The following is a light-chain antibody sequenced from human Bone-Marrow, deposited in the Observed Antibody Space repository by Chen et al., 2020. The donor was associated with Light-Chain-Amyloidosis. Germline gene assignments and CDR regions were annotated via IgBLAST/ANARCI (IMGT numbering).Light chain of an antibody. CDR3: AAWDDSLNGWV. Sequence: QSVLTQPPSVSAAPGQKVTISCSGSSSNIGNNYVSWYQQLPGTAPKLVIYDNNKRPAGIPDRFSGSKSGTSASLAISGLQSEDEADYYCAAWDDSLNGWVFGGGTKLTVL. CDR2: DNN. V-gene: IGLV1-51*01. CDR1: SSNIGNNY. J-gene: IGLJ3*02.